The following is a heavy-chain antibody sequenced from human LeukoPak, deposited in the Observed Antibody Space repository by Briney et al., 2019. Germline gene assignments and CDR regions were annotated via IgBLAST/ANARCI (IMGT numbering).Heavy chain of an antibody. D-gene: IGHD6-13*01. CDR1: GFTFSSYG. CDR2: ISYDGSNK. V-gene: IGHV3-30*18. J-gene: IGHJ4*02. Sequence: GGSLRLSCAASGFTFSSYGMHWVRQAPGKGLEWVAVISYDGSNKYYADSVKGRFTISRDNSKNTLYLQMNSLRAEDTAVYYCAKGPGYSSSWYVDYWGQGTLVTVSS. CDR3: AKGPGYSSSWYVDY.